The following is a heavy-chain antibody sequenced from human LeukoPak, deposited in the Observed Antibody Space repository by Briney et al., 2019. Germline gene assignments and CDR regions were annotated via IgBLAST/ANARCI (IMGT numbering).Heavy chain of an antibody. CDR1: GGSISSSSYY. J-gene: IGHJ5*02. Sequence: PSETLSLTSAVSGGSISSSSYYWGWVRQPPGKGLEWIGSIYYRGSTYYNPSLKRLVTISVDTSQNQFSPRLSSLTPAETAVDYCASCFRSSWPHKWCDPWGQGTLVTVSS. D-gene: IGHD6-13*01. CDR2: IYYRGST. CDR3: ASCFRSSWPHKWCDP. V-gene: IGHV4-39*01.